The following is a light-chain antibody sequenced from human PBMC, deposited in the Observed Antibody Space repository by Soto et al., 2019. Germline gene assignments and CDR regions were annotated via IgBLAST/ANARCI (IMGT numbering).Light chain of an antibody. J-gene: IGKJ4*01. V-gene: IGKV1-8*01. CDR2: AAS. CDR3: QQYYNYPLT. Sequence: AIRMTQSPSTLSASTGDRVTITCRASQGISSYLALYQQKPGKAPKLLIYAASTLQSGVPSRFSGSGSGTDFTLTISCLQSEDFATYYCQQYYNYPLTFGGGTKVDIK. CDR1: QGISSY.